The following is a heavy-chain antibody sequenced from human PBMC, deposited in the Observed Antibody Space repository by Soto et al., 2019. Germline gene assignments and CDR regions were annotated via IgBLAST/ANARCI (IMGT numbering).Heavy chain of an antibody. D-gene: IGHD6-25*01. J-gene: IGHJ6*04. Sequence: PSETLSLTCTVSGGSISSSGYYWGWIRQAPGKGLEWIGNIYSDGRTYYNPSLRSRVALAIGTSQNQFSLKLTSVDASDTAIYYCATQKSPSAAQSYRMDVWGVGTTVTVSS. CDR2: IYSDGRT. CDR1: GGSISSSGYY. CDR3: ATQKSPSAAQSYRMDV. V-gene: IGHV4-39*01.